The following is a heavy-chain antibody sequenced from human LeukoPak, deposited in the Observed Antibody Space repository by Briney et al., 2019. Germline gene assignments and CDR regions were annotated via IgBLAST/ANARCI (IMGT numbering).Heavy chain of an antibody. V-gene: IGHV4-59*12. CDR2: IYYSGST. CDR3: ARESGSSSYPPDWFDP. D-gene: IGHD6-13*01. J-gene: IGHJ5*02. Sequence: SETLSLTCTVSGGSISSYYWSWIRQPPGKGLEWIGYIYYSGSTNYNPSLKSRVTMSVDTSKNQFSLKLSSVTAADTAVYYCARESGSSSYPPDWFDPWGQGTLVTVSS. CDR1: GGSISSYY.